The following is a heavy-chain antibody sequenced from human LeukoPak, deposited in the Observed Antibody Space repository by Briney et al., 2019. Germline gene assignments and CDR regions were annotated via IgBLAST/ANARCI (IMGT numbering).Heavy chain of an antibody. CDR2: MNPNSGNT. CDR3: PRGRNRVRGGRISYHSYLGV. Sequence: ASVKVSCKASGYTFTSYDVNWVRQATGQGLEWMGWMNPNSGNTGYAQKFQGRVTMTRNTSISTAYMELSSLRSEDTAVYYCPRGRNRVRGGRISYHSYLGVWGKGRTVTV. D-gene: IGHD3-10*01. CDR1: GYTFTSYD. J-gene: IGHJ6*03. V-gene: IGHV1-8*01.